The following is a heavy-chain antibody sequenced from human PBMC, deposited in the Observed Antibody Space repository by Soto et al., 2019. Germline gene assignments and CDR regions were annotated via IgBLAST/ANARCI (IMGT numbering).Heavy chain of an antibody. CDR1: GFIFNNYG. D-gene: IGHD5-12*01. V-gene: IGHV3-30*18. CDR2: ISEDGNNK. CDR3: TKGCGRGFDLCGS. Sequence: EQVVEFGGGVAQPGRSLRLSCSVAGFIFNNYGMHWVRQAPGKGLEWVAVISEDGNNKYNVDSVKGRFTISRDNSKNTVYLQMNSLRDEDTAVYFCTKGCGRGFDLCGSWGQGTLVTVSS. J-gene: IGHJ5*02.